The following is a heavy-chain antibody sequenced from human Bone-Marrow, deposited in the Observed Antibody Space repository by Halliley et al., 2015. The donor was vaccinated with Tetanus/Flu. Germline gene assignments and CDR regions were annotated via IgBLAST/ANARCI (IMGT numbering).Heavy chain of an antibody. D-gene: IGHD3-10*01. CDR2: FIPTLGTS. J-gene: IGHJ3*01. CDR3: ATPRNTFFGRAFDV. CDR1: GCTFTNYA. V-gene: IGHV1-69*11. Sequence: QLVQSGAEVKKPGSSVKVSCKASGCTFTNYALSWVRQAPGQGLEWMGWFIPTLGTSNYAQRFQGRVTITADASTSTAYMELRSLRPGVAAVYYCATPRNTFFGRAFDVWGQATMVTVSS.